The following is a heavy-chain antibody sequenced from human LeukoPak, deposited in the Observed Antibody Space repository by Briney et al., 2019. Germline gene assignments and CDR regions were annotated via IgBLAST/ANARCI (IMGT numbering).Heavy chain of an antibody. D-gene: IGHD3-10*01. J-gene: IGHJ5*02. CDR2: INPSGGST. CDR3: ARERRLNYYGSGPARWFDP. CDR1: GYTFTSYY. V-gene: IGHV1-46*01. Sequence: ASVKVSCKASGYTFTSYYMHWVRQAPGQGLEWMGIINPSGGSTSYAQKFQGRVTMTRDTSTSTVYMELSSPRSEDTAVYYCARERRLNYYGSGPARWFDPWGQGTLVTVSS.